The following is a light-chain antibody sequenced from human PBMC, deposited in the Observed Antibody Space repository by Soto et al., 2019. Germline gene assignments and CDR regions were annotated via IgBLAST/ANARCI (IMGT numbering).Light chain of an antibody. Sequence: DIEVTQSPDSLAVSLGERATINCKSSQSVLYRSDKRNYLAWYQQRSGQPPKLLIYWASTRASGVPERFSGSGSGTDFSLTISSLQAEDVAIYYCQQYYSTPRTFGQGTRVEIK. CDR3: QQYYSTPRT. J-gene: IGKJ1*01. V-gene: IGKV4-1*01. CDR2: WAS. CDR1: QSVLYRSDKRNY.